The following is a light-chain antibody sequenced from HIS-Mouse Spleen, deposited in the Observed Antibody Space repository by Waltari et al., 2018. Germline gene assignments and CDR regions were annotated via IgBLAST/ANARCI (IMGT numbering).Light chain of an antibody. V-gene: IGKV4-1*01. CDR3: QQYYSTPYT. J-gene: IGKJ2*01. CDR1: LTVLYSSNNKNY. CDR2: WAS. Sequence: DIVMTQAPDSLAVSLDERVTINCKSSLTVLYSSNNKNYLAWYQQKPGQPPKLLLYWASTRESGVPDRFSGSGSGTDFTLTISSLQAEDVAVYYCQQYYSTPYTFGQGTKLEIK.